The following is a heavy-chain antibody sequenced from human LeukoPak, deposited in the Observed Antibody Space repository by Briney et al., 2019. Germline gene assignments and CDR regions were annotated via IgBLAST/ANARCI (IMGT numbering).Heavy chain of an antibody. CDR3: ARAVAAGTITYMDV. Sequence: SETLSLTXTVSGGSISSYYWSWIRQAPGKGLEWIGYIYYSGSTNYNPSLKSRVTISVDTSKNQFSLKLSSVTAADTAVYYCARAVAAGTITYMDVWGKGTTVTVSS. D-gene: IGHD6-13*01. CDR2: IYYSGST. V-gene: IGHV4-59*01. J-gene: IGHJ6*03. CDR1: GGSISSYY.